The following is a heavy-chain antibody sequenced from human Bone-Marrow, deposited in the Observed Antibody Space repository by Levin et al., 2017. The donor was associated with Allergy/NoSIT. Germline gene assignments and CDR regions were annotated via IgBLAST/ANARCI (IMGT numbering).Heavy chain of an antibody. CDR3: ASSAFFGNLDY. J-gene: IGHJ4*01. V-gene: IGHV4-4*02. Sequence: SETLSLTCAVSGGSINSSNSWNWVRQPPGTGLEWIGEVFHSGIANYNPSLKGRVTMSVDKSKKQFSLNLASVTAADTAIYYCASSAFFGNLDYWGQGTLVTVSS. CDR2: VFHSGIA. D-gene: IGHD3-3*01. CDR1: GGSINSSNS.